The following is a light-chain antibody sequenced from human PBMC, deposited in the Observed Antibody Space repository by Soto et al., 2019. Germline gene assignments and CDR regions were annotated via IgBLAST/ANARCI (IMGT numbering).Light chain of an antibody. CDR3: QTWVPAFSVV. Sequence: QPVLTQSPSASASLGASVKLTCTLSSGHSSYAIAWHQQQPEKGPRYLMKLNSDGSHNKGDGIPDRFSGSSSGAERYLTISCLRSGDGAANYGQTWVPAFSVVFGGGTKLPVL. V-gene: IGLV4-69*01. CDR2: LNSDGSH. CDR1: SGHSSYA. J-gene: IGLJ2*01.